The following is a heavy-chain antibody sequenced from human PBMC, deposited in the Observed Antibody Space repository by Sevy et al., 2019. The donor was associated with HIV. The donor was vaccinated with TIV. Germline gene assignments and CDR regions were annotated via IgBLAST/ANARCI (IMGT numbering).Heavy chain of an antibody. Sequence: GGSLRLSCVVSGFTFSNHWMTWVRQAPGKGLEWVANIKKDGTDKFYAASLMGRFSISRDNAKDLLYLQMNSLRVEDTAVYYCARDRRVEYGGSDYWGQGTLVTVSS. V-gene: IGHV3-7*03. J-gene: IGHJ4*02. CDR3: ARDRRVEYGGSDY. CDR1: GFTFSNHW. CDR2: IKKDGTDK. D-gene: IGHD3-10*01.